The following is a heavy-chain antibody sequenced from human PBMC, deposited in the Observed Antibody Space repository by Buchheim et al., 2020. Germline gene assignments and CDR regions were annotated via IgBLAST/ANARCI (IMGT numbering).Heavy chain of an antibody. CDR3: ARGSTGITGTTPYDY. CDR1: GFTFSSYD. CDR2: IGTAGDT. D-gene: IGHD1-7*01. Sequence: EVQLVESGGGLVQPGGSLRLSCAASGFTFSSYDMHWVRQATGKGLEWVSAIGTAGDTYYPGSVKGRLTISRDNAKNSLYLQMNSLRAGDTAVYYCARGSTGITGTTPYDYWGQGTL. J-gene: IGHJ4*02. V-gene: IGHV3-13*04.